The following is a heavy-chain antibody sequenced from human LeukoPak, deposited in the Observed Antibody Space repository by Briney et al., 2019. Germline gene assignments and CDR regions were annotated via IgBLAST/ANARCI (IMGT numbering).Heavy chain of an antibody. V-gene: IGHV3-11*01. CDR1: GFTFSDYY. Sequence: GGSLRLSCAASGFTFSDYYMSWIRQAPGKGLEWVSYISSSGSTIYYADSVKGRFTISRDNAKNSLYQQMNSLRAEDTAVYYCARDLTNYDILTGYCDYWGQGTLVTVSS. J-gene: IGHJ4*02. D-gene: IGHD3-9*01. CDR2: ISSSGSTI. CDR3: ARDLTNYDILTGYCDY.